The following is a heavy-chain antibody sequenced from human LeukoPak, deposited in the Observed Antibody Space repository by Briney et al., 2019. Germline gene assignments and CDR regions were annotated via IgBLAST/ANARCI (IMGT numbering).Heavy chain of an antibody. D-gene: IGHD2-15*01. Sequence: GGSLRLSCAASGFTFNSYGMHWVRQGPGKGLEGVAFIRYDGSNKYYADSVKGRFTISRDNAKNSPYLQMKSLTAEDTAVYYCVTLVVVPHLNWGQGTLVTVSS. V-gene: IGHV3-30*02. CDR1: GFTFNSYG. CDR2: IRYDGSNK. J-gene: IGHJ4*02. CDR3: VTLVVVPHLN.